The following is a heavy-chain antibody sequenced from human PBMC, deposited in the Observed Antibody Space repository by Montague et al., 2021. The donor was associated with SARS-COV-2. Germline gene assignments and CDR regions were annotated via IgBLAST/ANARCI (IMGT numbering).Heavy chain of an antibody. CDR3: AREGILWFGDLAPYYYGMDV. Sequence: SETLSLTCNVSGASISSYYWSWIRQPPGRGLEWIGYIYYTGTSRSNPSLQSRVTISVDTSKNQFSLKLSSVTAADTAVYYCAREGILWFGDLAPYYYGMDVWGQGTTVTVSS. J-gene: IGHJ6*02. CDR1: GASISSYY. CDR2: IYYTGTS. V-gene: IGHV4-59*01. D-gene: IGHD3-10*01.